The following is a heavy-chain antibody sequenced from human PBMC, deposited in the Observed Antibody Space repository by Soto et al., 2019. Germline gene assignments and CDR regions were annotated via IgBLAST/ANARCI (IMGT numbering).Heavy chain of an antibody. CDR2: IYYSGST. Sequence: PSETLSLTCTVSGGSISSSSYYWGWIRQPPGKGLEWIGSIYYSGSTYYNPSLKSRVTISVDTSNNQFSLKLSSVTAADTAVHYCAGLLRYCSGGSCSCFTYYYYYGMEVWGPWTTVTFSS. J-gene: IGHJ6*02. D-gene: IGHD2-15*01. CDR3: AGLLRYCSGGSCSCFTYYYYYGMEV. CDR1: GGSISSSSYY. V-gene: IGHV4-39*01.